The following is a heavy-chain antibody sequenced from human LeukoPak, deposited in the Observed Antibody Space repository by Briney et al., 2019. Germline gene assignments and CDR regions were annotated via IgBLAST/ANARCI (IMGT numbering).Heavy chain of an antibody. CDR3: ASDSGSYSYDYYYYYGMDA. CDR1: GGTFSSYA. J-gene: IGHJ6*04. CDR2: IIPIFGTA. Sequence: SVKVSCKASGGTFSSYAISWVRQAPGQGLEWMGGIIPIFGTANYAQKFQGRVTITADESTSTACMELSSLRSEDTAVYYCASDSGSYSYDYYYYYGMDAWGKGTTVTVSS. D-gene: IGHD3-10*01. V-gene: IGHV1-69*13.